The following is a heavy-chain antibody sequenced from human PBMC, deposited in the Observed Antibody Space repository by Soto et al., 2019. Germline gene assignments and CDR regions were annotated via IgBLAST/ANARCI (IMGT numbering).Heavy chain of an antibody. Sequence: QVQLVQSGAEVTKPGSSVTVSCTASGDTFSRSTLSWVRQAPGQRLEWMGRIIPMLGMSNSALKFQGRLTISADTSTNKAYMHIQSLRSDDTAVYYCATSYGSGSAHFDSWGQGTLVTVSS. V-gene: IGHV1-69*02. J-gene: IGHJ4*02. CDR1: GDTFSRST. D-gene: IGHD3-10*01. CDR3: ATSYGSGSAHFDS. CDR2: IIPMLGMS.